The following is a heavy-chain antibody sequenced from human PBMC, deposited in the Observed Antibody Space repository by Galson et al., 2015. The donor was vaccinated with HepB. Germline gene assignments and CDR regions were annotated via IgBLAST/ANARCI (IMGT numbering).Heavy chain of an antibody. D-gene: IGHD3-10*01. CDR1: GYTFTSYA. CDR3: ARLETSGSGLWFDP. Sequence: SVKVSCKASGYTFTSYAMNWVRQAPGQGLEWMGWINTNTGNPTYAQGFTGRFVSSLDTSVSTAYLQISSLKAEDTAVYYCARLETSGSGLWFDPCDHGTLVTVSS. CDR2: INTNTGNP. J-gene: IGHJ5*02. V-gene: IGHV7-4-1*02.